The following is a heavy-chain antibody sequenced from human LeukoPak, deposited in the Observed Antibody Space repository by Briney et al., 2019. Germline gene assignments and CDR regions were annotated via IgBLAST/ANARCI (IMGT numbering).Heavy chain of an antibody. CDR2: IYYSGST. Sequence: SETLSLTCTVSGGSISSYYWSWIRQPPGKGLEWIGYIYYSGSTYYNPSLKSRVTISVDTSKNQFSLKLSSVTAADTAVYYCARVVKSYCSSTSCYRFDYWGQGTLVTVSS. CDR3: ARVVKSYCSSTSCYRFDY. V-gene: IGHV4-30-4*08. D-gene: IGHD2-2*01. J-gene: IGHJ4*02. CDR1: GGSISSYY.